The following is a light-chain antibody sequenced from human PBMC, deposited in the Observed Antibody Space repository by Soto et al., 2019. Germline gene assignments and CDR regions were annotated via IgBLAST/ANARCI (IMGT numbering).Light chain of an antibody. CDR2: DAS. CDR3: QQFHNFPIT. Sequence: DIQMTQSPSTLSASAGDRVTITCRASQSITIWLAWYQQKPGKAPKLLIYDASTLESGVPSRFSGSGSGTEFTLTISSLQPDDFATYYCQQFHNFPITFGQGTRLEIK. CDR1: QSITIW. J-gene: IGKJ5*01. V-gene: IGKV1-5*01.